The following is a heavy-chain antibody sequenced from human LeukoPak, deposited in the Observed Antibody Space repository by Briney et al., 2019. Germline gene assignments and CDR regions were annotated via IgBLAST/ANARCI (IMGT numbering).Heavy chain of an antibody. CDR1: GGSISSSIYY. D-gene: IGHD1-26*01. V-gene: IGHV4-39*07. J-gene: IGHJ4*02. CDR2: IYYSGST. CDR3: ARREKWAYFDY. Sequence: SETLSLTCTVSGGSISSSIYYWGWIRQPPGKGLEWIGSIYYSGSTYYNPSLKSRVTISVDTSKNQFSLKLSSVTAADTAVYYCARREKWAYFDYWGQGTLVTVSS.